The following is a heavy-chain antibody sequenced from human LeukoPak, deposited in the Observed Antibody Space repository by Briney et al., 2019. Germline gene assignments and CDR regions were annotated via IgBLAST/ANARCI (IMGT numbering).Heavy chain of an antibody. D-gene: IGHD3-10*01. CDR3: AKEVWFGELLFHYFDY. CDR2: ISGSGGST. CDR1: GLTFSSYA. Sequence: GGSLRLSCAASGLTFSSYAMSWVRQAPGKGLEWVSAISGSGGSTYYADSVKGRFTISRDNSKNTLYLQMNSLRAEDTAVYYCAKEVWFGELLFHYFDYWGQGTLVTVSS. J-gene: IGHJ4*02. V-gene: IGHV3-23*01.